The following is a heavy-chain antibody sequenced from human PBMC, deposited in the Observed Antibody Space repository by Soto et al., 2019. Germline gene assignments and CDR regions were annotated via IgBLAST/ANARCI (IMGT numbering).Heavy chain of an antibody. D-gene: IGHD4-17*01. CDR2: IYYSGST. CDR3: ARRTVTTIYYCGMDV. J-gene: IGHJ6*02. CDR1: GGSISSYY. V-gene: IGHV4-59*12. Sequence: SETLSLTCTVSGGSISSYYWTWIRQPPGKGLEWIGYIYYSGSTYYNPSLKSRVTISVDTSKNQFSLRLNSVTAADTAVYYCARRTVTTIYYCGMDVWGQGTTVTVSS.